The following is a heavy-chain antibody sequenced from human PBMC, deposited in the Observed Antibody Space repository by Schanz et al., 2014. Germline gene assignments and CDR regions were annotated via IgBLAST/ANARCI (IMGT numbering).Heavy chain of an antibody. J-gene: IGHJ4*02. Sequence: QVQLVQSGAEVKKPGASVKVSCKTSGYTFSSYGITWVRQAPGQGLEWMGWISPYNGNTNYAPKVQGRVTVTTDTSTSTVYMELRSLRFDDTAVYFCARDNGRIPAANSFDYWGQGTRVTVSS. V-gene: IGHV1-18*01. D-gene: IGHD1-26*01. CDR3: ARDNGRIPAANSFDY. CDR2: ISPYNGNT. CDR1: GYTFSSYG.